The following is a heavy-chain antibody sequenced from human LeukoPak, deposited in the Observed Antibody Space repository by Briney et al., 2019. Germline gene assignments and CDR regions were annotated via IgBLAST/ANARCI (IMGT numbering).Heavy chain of an antibody. CDR3: ARGGPDIVVVPAFDY. V-gene: IGHV1-2*02. Sequence: ASVKVSCKASGYTFTGYYMHWVRQAPGQGLEWMGWINPNSGGTNYAQKFQGGVTMTRDTSISTAYMELSRLRSDDTAVYYCARGGPDIVVVPAFDYWGQGTLVTVSS. CDR2: INPNSGGT. J-gene: IGHJ4*02. D-gene: IGHD2-2*01. CDR1: GYTFTGYY.